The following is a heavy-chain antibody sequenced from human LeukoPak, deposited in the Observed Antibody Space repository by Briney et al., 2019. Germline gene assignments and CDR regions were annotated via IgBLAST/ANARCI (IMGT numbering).Heavy chain of an antibody. J-gene: IGHJ4*02. D-gene: IGHD3-10*01. CDR3: ASYGSGSKTPFDY. V-gene: IGHV3-21*01. Sequence: GGSLRLSCAASGFTFSSYSMNWVRQAPGKGLEWVSSISSSSSYIYYADSVKGRFTISRDNAKNSLYLQMNSLRAEDTAVYYCASYGSGSKTPFDYWGQGTLVTVSS. CDR1: GFTFSSYS. CDR2: ISSSSSYI.